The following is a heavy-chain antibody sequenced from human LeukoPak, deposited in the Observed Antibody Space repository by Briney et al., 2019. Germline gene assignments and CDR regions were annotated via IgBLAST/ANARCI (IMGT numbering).Heavy chain of an antibody. CDR2: IYYSGDT. J-gene: IGHJ5*02. V-gene: IGHV4-59*01. CDR3: VRGPYGASISKWFDP. CDR1: DGSINGYS. D-gene: IGHD4/OR15-4a*01. Sequence: SETLSLTCTVSDGSINGYSWSWIRQPPGKGLEWIGYIYYSGDTNYNPSLKSRVTLSVDTSRNLLSLQLTSVTTADTAVYFCVRGPYGASISKWFDPWGQGTLVIVSS.